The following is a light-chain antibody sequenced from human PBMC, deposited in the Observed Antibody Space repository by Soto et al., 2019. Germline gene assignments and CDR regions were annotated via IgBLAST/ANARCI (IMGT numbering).Light chain of an antibody. CDR1: QSVNRNY. V-gene: IGKV3-20*01. CDR2: GAS. CDR3: QQYASSPPRT. Sequence: EIVLTQSPGNLSLSPGERATLSCRASQSVNRNYLAWYQQKPGQAPRLLIYGASSRATSIPDRFSGSGSGTDFTLTISRLEPDDFAVYYCQQYASSPPRTFGQGTKVEIK. J-gene: IGKJ1*01.